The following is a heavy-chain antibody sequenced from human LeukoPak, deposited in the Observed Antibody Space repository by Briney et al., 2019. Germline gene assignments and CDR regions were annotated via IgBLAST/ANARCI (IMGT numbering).Heavy chain of an antibody. J-gene: IGHJ6*03. Sequence: PGGSLRLSCAASGFRFNTYWMSWVRQAPGKGLEWVANIKQDGNEKYYADSVKGRFTISRDNGKNTLYLQMNSLRAEDTAVYYCAKVPLGSHYYMDVWGKGTTVTVSS. D-gene: IGHD3-10*01. V-gene: IGHV3-7*01. CDR3: AKVPLGSHYYMDV. CDR2: IKQDGNEK. CDR1: GFRFNTYW.